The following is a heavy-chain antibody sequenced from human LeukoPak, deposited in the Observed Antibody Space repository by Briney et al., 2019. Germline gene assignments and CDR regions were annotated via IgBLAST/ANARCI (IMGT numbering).Heavy chain of an antibody. CDR2: IHSSGYT. Sequence: SETLSLTCIVSGASISSHYWSWIRQPPGKGLEWIGYIHSSGYTNYNPSLQSRVSMSTDMSENQFSLKLTSVTAADTAVYYCARLGQITMVRGQSYYYHSMDVWAQGTTVTVSS. D-gene: IGHD3-10*01. CDR1: GASISSHY. J-gene: IGHJ6*02. V-gene: IGHV4-59*11. CDR3: ARLGQITMVRGQSYYYHSMDV.